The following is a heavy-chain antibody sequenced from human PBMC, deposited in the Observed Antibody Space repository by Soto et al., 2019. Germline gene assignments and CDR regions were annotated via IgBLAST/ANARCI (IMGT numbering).Heavy chain of an antibody. V-gene: IGHV3-11*01. CDR3: AREYGSGSYEDAFDI. CDR1: GFTFSDYY. D-gene: IGHD3-10*01. J-gene: IGHJ3*02. CDR2: ISSSGSTI. Sequence: GGSLRLSCAASGFTFSDYYMSWIRQAPGKGLEWVSYISSSGSTIYYADSVRGRFTISRDNAKNSLYLQMNSLRAEDTAVYYCAREYGSGSYEDAFDIWGQGTMVTVSS.